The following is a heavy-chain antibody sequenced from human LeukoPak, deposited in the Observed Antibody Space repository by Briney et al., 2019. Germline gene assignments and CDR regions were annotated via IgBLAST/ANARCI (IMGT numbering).Heavy chain of an antibody. J-gene: IGHJ4*02. CDR3: ARDRQDWNQAPIDY. V-gene: IGHV3-23*01. CDR2: ISGSGGST. CDR1: GFTFSSYA. Sequence: GGSLRLSCAASGFTFSSYAMSWVRQAPGKGLEWVSAISGSGGSTYYADSVKGRFTISRDNSKNTLYLQMNSLRAEDTAVYYCARDRQDWNQAPIDYWGQGTLVTVSS. D-gene: IGHD1-1*01.